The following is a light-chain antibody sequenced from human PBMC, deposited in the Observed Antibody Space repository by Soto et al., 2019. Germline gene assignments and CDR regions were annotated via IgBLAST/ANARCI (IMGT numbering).Light chain of an antibody. CDR3: QKYYAALIT. Sequence: DIQITQSPSSLSASVGDRVTITCRASQGISNSRAWYQQKPGKVPQLLIYGASTLQSGATSRFSGSGSGTDFNLTISNLQPEDVATYYCQKYYAALITVGPGTRVHIK. CDR2: GAS. V-gene: IGKV1-27*01. J-gene: IGKJ3*01. CDR1: QGISNS.